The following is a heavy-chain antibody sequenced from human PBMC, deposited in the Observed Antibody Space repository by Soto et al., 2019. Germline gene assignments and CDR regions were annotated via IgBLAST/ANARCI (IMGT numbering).Heavy chain of an antibody. CDR2: ISPGDDTI. CDR3: AREGDGNYFYFDY. CDR1: GFTFSSYG. J-gene: IGHJ4*02. D-gene: IGHD1-26*01. Sequence: EVQLVESGGDLVQPGRSLRLSCTGSGFTFSSYGMNWVRQAPGKGLEWLSYISPGDDTIHYSDSVKGRFTISRDNANNSLYLQMNNLRAEDSAVYYCAREGDGNYFYFDYWGQGTLVTVSS. V-gene: IGHV3-48*03.